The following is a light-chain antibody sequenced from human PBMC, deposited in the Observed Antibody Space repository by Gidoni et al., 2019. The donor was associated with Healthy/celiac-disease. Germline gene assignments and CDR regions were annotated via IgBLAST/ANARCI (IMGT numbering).Light chain of an antibody. CDR2: QAS. V-gene: IGKV1-5*03. Sequence: DIQFTQSPSTLSAPAGDRVTITCRASQSIGFWLAWYRQKPGEAPSLLISQASILQSGVPPRFSGSGSRTEFTLTINTLQPDDFATYFCQQYNGHPWAFGQGTKVEIK. CDR1: QSIGFW. CDR3: QQYNGHPWA. J-gene: IGKJ1*01.